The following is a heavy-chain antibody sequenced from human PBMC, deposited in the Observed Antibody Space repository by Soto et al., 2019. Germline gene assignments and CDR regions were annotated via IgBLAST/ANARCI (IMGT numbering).Heavy chain of an antibody. CDR1: GGSFSGYY. Sequence: PSETLSLTCAVYGGSFSGYYWSWIRQPAGKGLEWLGRLYNDERTNYNPSLKSRVTMSMDTSKNQFSLKLTSVTAADSAVYFCAREPLAHSYFDFWGQGILVTVSS. V-gene: IGHV4-59*10. CDR3: AREPLAHSYFDF. CDR2: LYNDERT. J-gene: IGHJ4*02.